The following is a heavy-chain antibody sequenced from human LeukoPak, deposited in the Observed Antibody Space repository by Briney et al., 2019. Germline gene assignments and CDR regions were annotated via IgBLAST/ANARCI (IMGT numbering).Heavy chain of an antibody. D-gene: IGHD3-16*01. CDR3: ARDYTAYYGMDV. Sequence: GGSLRLSCAASGFTFSSYEMNWVRQAPGKGLEWVSYISSSSSTIYYADSVKGRFTIPRDNAKNSLYLQMNSLRDDDTAVYYCARDYTAYYGMDVWGQGTTVAVSS. V-gene: IGHV3-48*02. CDR1: GFTFSSYE. J-gene: IGHJ6*02. CDR2: ISSSSSTI.